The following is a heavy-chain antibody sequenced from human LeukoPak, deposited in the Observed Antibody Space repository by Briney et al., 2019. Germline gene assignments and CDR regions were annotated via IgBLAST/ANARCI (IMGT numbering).Heavy chain of an antibody. CDR1: GGSISSYY. D-gene: IGHD3-3*02. V-gene: IGHV4-59*01. J-gene: IGHJ6*02. CDR2: IYYSGST. CDR3: ASSIRGYYYYGMDV. Sequence: SETLSLTCTVSGGSISSYYWSWIRQPPGKGLEWIGYIYYSGSTNYNPSLKSRVTISVDTSKNQFSLKLSSVTAADPAVYYCASSIRGYYYYGMDVWGQGTTVTVSS.